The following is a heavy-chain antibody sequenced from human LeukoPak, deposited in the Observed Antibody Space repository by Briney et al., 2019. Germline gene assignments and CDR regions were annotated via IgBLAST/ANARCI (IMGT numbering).Heavy chain of an antibody. V-gene: IGHV1-46*01. Sequence: GASVKVSCKASGYTFTSYYMNWVRQAPGQGLEWMGIINPSGGSTTYAQNFQGRVTMTRDTSTSTVYMELSSLRSEDTAVYYCARAYSYGRYFDYWGQGTLVTVSS. CDR3: ARAYSYGRYFDY. CDR1: GYTFTSYY. CDR2: INPSGGST. J-gene: IGHJ4*02. D-gene: IGHD5-18*01.